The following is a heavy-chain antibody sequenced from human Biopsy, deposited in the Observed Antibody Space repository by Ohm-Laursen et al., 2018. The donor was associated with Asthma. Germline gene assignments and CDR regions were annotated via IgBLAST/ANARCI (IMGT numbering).Heavy chain of an antibody. V-gene: IGHV3-30*03. Sequence: SLRLSYSASGFTLTTYAIHWVRQAPGKGLEWVAVISYDGSTKYSADSVKGRFIVSRDISKNILSLQMNSLRPEDTAVYYCARDVVWFREVGGMDAWGQGTTVTVSS. CDR2: ISYDGSTK. CDR1: GFTLTTYA. CDR3: ARDVVWFREVGGMDA. J-gene: IGHJ6*02. D-gene: IGHD3-10*01.